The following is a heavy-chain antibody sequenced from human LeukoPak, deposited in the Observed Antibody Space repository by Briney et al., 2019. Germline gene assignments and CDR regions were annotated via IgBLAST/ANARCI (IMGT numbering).Heavy chain of an antibody. J-gene: IGHJ4*02. V-gene: IGHV3-23*01. Sequence: SSSSYYWGWIRQAPGKGLEWVSVLFTGGGRTLYADSVKGRFTISGDTSRTTLYLQMNGLRAEDTAVYYCAKECDYSPGHKFDLWGQGTLVTVSS. D-gene: IGHD3-10*01. CDR2: LFTGGGRT. CDR1: SSSSYY. CDR3: AKECDYSPGHKFDL.